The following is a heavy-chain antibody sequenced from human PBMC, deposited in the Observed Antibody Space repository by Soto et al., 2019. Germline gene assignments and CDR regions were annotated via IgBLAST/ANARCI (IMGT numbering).Heavy chain of an antibody. D-gene: IGHD2-15*01. V-gene: IGHV4-59*08. CDR3: ASLVYCSGGSCYSGSYFQY. CDR1: GGSISSDY. CDR2: IYYSGST. J-gene: IGHJ1*01. Sequence: PSETLSLTCTVSGGSISSDYWSWIRQPPGKGLEWIGCIYYSGSTNYNPSPKSRVTISVDTSKNQFSLKLSSVTAADTAVYYCASLVYCSGGSCYSGSYFQYWGQGTLVTVSS.